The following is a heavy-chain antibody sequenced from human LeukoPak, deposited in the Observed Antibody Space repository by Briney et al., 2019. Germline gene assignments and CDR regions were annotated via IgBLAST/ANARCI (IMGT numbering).Heavy chain of an antibody. CDR2: INPNSGGT. D-gene: IGHD3-16*01. J-gene: IGHJ5*02. CDR3: ARRTQEPFGGSGPGSNWFDP. Sequence: GASVKASCQASGYTGYYMHWVRQAPGHGLEWMGWINPNSGGTNYAQKYQGRVTVTRDTSISTAYMELSRLRSDDAAVYYCARRTQEPFGGSGPGSNWFDPWGQGTLVTVAS. CDR1: GYTGYY. V-gene: IGHV1-2*02.